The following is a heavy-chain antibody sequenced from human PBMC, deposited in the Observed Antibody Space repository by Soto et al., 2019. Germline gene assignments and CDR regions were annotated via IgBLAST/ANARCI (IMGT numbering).Heavy chain of an antibody. CDR3: AKRDTAVTTPANYFDY. V-gene: IGHV3-23*01. Sequence: PGGSLRLSCAASGFTFSIYTINCFRQAPGKGREWVSTFVGSTGSTFYADSVKGRFTISRDDSKNTLYLQMNSLRAEDTAVYYCAKRDTAVTTPANYFDYWGQGTLVTVSS. J-gene: IGHJ4*02. CDR1: GFTFSIYT. CDR2: FVGSTGST. D-gene: IGHD5-18*01.